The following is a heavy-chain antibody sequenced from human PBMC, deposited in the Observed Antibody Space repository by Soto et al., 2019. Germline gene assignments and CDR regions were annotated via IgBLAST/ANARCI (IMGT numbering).Heavy chain of an antibody. J-gene: IGHJ6*02. D-gene: IGHD6-19*01. CDR1: GGSISSYY. V-gene: IGHV4-59*01. CDR3: ARAGKIAVAGPLPYYYYGMDV. Sequence: SETLSLTCTVSGGSISSYYWCWIREPPGKGLEWIGYIYYSGSTNYNPSLKSRVTISVDTSKNQFSLKLSSVTAADTAVYYCARAGKIAVAGPLPYYYYGMDVWGQGTTVTVSS. CDR2: IYYSGST.